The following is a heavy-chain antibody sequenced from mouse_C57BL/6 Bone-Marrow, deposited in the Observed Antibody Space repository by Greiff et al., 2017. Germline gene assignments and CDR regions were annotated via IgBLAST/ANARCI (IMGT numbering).Heavy chain of an antibody. D-gene: IGHD2-5*01. V-gene: IGHV1-81*01. CDR1: GYTFTSYG. CDR2: IYPRSGNT. CDR3: ARERAYSNYGGYFDV. Sequence: QVHVKQSGAELARPGASVKLSCKASGYTFTSYGISWVKQRTGQGLEWIGEIYPRSGNTYYNEKFKGKATLTADKSSSTAYMELRSLTSEDSAVYFCARERAYSNYGGYFDVWGTGTTVTVSS. J-gene: IGHJ1*03.